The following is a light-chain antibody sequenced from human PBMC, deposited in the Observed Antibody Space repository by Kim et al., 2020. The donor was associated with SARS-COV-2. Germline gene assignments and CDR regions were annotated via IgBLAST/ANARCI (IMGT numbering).Light chain of an antibody. J-gene: IGLJ3*02. V-gene: IGLV2-14*03. CDR2: DVS. Sequence: QSITISCTGTSSDVGGYNYVSWYQQHPGKDPKLMIYDVSNRPSGVSNRFSGSKSCNTASLTISGLQAEDEADYYCSSYTSSSSIWVFGGGTQLTVL. CDR1: SSDVGGYNY. CDR3: SSYTSSSSIWV.